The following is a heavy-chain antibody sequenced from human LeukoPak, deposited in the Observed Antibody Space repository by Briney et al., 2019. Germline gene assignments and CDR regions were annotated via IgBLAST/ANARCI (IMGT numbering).Heavy chain of an antibody. CDR2: TRTYNGNT. CDR3: ARDRGYFSDY. D-gene: IGHD1-1*01. J-gene: IGHJ4*02. CDR1: GYTFTSYA. V-gene: IGHV1-18*01. Sequence: VASVKVSCKVSGYTFTSYALSWVRQAPGQGPEWMGWTRTYNGNTNFAQKFQGRVTMTTDTSTSTAYMELRSLKSDDTAVYYCARDRGYFSDYWGQGTLVTVSS.